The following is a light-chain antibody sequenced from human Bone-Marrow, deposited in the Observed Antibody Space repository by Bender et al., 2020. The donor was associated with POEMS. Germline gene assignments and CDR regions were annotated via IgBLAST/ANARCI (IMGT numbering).Light chain of an antibody. CDR2: DDS. J-gene: IGLJ2*01. V-gene: IGLV3-21*02. CDR3: QVWDSSSEHVV. Sequence: SYVLTQTPSVSVAPGQTATITCGGNNIGGKSVQWYQQKSGQAPVLVVFDDSDRPSGIPERFSGSNSGIKATLSISRVGGGDEAVYYCQVWDSSSEHVVFGGGTKLTVL. CDR1: NIGGKS.